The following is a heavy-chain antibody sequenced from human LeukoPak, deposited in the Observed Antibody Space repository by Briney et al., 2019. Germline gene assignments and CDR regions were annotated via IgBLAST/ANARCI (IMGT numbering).Heavy chain of an antibody. CDR2: INPNSGGT. Sequence: GASVKVSCKASGYTFTGYFMHWVRQAPGQGLEWMGWINPNSGGTNYAQKFQGRVTMTRDMSTSTVYMELSSLRSEDTAVYYCARSFTAMVFDFDYWGQGTLVTVSS. J-gene: IGHJ4*02. CDR1: GYTFTGYF. V-gene: IGHV1-2*02. D-gene: IGHD5-18*01. CDR3: ARSFTAMVFDFDY.